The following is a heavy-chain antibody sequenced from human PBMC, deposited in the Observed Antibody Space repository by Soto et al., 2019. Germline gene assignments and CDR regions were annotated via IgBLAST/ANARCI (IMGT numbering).Heavy chain of an antibody. V-gene: IGHV3-33*01. Sequence: GGSLRLSCAASGFTFSSYGMHWVRQAPGKGLEWVAVIWYDGSNKYYADSVKGRFTISRDNSKNTLYLQMNSLRAEDTAVYYCARKIAMRAPGSRPLNTPYSSSENYYYYGMDVWGQGTTVTVSS. CDR3: ARKIAMRAPGSRPLNTPYSSSENYYYYGMDV. J-gene: IGHJ6*02. CDR1: GFTFSSYG. CDR2: IWYDGSNK. D-gene: IGHD6-6*01.